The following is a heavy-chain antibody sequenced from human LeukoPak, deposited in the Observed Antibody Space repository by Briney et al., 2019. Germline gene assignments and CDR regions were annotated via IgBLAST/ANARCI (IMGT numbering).Heavy chain of an antibody. J-gene: IGHJ6*03. CDR1: GGSISSSNW. D-gene: IGHD6-19*01. V-gene: IGHV4-4*02. CDR3: ARGGWGSHYYYYYMDV. Sequence: PSETLSLTCAVSGGSISSSNWWSWVRQPPGKGLEWIGEIYHSGSTNYNPSLKSRVTISVDTSKNQFSLKLSFVTAADTAVYYCARGGWGSHYYYYYMDVWGKGTTVTVSS. CDR2: IYHSGST.